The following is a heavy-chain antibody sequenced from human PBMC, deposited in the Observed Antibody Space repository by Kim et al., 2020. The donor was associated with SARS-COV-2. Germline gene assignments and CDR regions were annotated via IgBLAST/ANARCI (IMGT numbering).Heavy chain of an antibody. V-gene: IGHV3-15*01. CDR1: GFTFSNAW. J-gene: IGHJ6*02. D-gene: IGHD3-3*01. CDR3: TTRPRVVIYYYYYGMDV. Sequence: GGSLRLSCAASGFTFSNAWMSWVRQAPGKGLEWVGRIKSKTDGGTTDYAAPVKGRFTISRDDSKNTLYLQMNSLKTEDTAVYYCTTRPRVVIYYYYYGMDVWGQGTTVTVSS. CDR2: IKSKTDGGTT.